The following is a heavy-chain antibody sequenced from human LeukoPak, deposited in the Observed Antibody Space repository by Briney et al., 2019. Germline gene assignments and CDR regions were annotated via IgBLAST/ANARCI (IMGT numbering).Heavy chain of an antibody. CDR2: IDPSNDDT. CDR1: GYTFTDHS. J-gene: IGHJ4*02. V-gene: IGHV1-2*02. CDR3: ARDRNWNKYFDY. D-gene: IGHD1-20*01. Sequence: GASVKVSCKASGYTFTDHSIHWVRQAPGQGLEWMGYIDPSNDDTNYAPKFHGRVTMTGDTSIRTAYMELSRLKSDDTAVYYCARDRNWNKYFDYWGQGTLVTVSS.